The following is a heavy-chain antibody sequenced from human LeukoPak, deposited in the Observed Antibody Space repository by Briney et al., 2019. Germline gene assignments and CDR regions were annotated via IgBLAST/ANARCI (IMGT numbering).Heavy chain of an antibody. J-gene: IGHJ4*02. V-gene: IGHV3-23*01. CDR1: GITLSNYG. CDR2: ISDRGSRT. CDR3: AKRGVVIRVILVGFHKEAYYFDS. D-gene: IGHD3-22*01. Sequence: GGSLRLSCAVSGITLSNYGMSWVRQAPGKGLEWVAGISDRGSRTNYADSVRGRFTISTDHPKNTLYLQMNSLRAEDTAVYFCAKRGVVIRVILVGFHKEAYYFDSWGQGALVTVSS.